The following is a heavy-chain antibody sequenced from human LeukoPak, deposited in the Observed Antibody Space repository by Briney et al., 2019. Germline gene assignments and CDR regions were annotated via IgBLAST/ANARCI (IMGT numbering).Heavy chain of an antibody. D-gene: IGHD2-15*01. Sequence: SETLSLTCAVYGGSFSGYYWSWIRQPPGKGLEWIGEINHSGSTNYNPSLKSRVTISVETSKNQFSLKLSSVTAADTAVYYCARGRICSGGSCYSWGGYYYYYMDVWGKGTTVTVSS. V-gene: IGHV4-34*01. CDR2: INHSGST. CDR3: ARGRICSGGSCYSWGGYYYYYMDV. J-gene: IGHJ6*03. CDR1: GGSFSGYY.